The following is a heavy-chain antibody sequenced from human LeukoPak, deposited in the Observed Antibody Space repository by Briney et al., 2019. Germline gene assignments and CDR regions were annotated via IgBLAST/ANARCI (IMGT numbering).Heavy chain of an antibody. V-gene: IGHV1-18*01. CDR1: GYTFTSYG. Sequence: GASVKVSCKASGYTFTSYGISWVRQAPGQGLEWMGWISAYNGNTNYAQKLQGRVTMTTDTSTSTAYMELRSLRSDDTAVYYCARDKTGYSYGHVFDYWGQGTLVTVSS. D-gene: IGHD5-18*01. CDR3: ARDKTGYSYGHVFDY. J-gene: IGHJ4*02. CDR2: ISAYNGNT.